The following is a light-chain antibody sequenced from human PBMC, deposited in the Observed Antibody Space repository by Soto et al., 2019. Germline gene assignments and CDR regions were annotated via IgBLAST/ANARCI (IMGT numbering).Light chain of an antibody. CDR3: QQYSDNWT. CDR2: KAS. V-gene: IGKV1-5*03. J-gene: IGKJ1*01. CDR1: QRISSW. Sequence: DIQMTQSPSTLSASVGDRVTITCRASQRISSWLAWYQQKPGTAPKLLIYKASTLQSGGPSRFSGSGSGTEFTLTISSQQPDDFATYYCQQYSDNWTFGQGTKVE.